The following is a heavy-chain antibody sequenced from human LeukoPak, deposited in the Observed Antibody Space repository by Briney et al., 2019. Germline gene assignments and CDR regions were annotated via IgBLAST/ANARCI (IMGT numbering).Heavy chain of an antibody. CDR3: ARDKEGELLLDY. CDR1: GFTFSSYE. J-gene: IGHJ4*02. CDR2: ISSSGSTR. D-gene: IGHD1-26*01. V-gene: IGHV3-48*03. Sequence: PGGSLRLSCAASGFTFSSYEINWVRQAPGQGLEWVSYISSSGSTRYYADSVKGRFTISRDDAKNSVYLQMNSLRAEDTAVYYCARDKEGELLLDYWGQGTQATVSS.